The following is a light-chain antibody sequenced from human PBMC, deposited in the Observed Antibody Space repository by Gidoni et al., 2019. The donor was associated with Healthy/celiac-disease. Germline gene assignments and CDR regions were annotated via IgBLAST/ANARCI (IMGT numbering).Light chain of an antibody. CDR3: CSYAGSSTVV. J-gene: IGLJ2*01. CDR2: EVS. V-gene: IGLV2-23*02. CDR1: SSAVGSYNL. Sequence: QSALTQPASASGSPGQSINISCTGTSSAVGSYNLVSWYQQHPGKAPKLMIYEVSKRPSGVSNRFSGSKSGNTASLTISGLQAEDEADYYCCSYAGSSTVVFGGGTKLTVL.